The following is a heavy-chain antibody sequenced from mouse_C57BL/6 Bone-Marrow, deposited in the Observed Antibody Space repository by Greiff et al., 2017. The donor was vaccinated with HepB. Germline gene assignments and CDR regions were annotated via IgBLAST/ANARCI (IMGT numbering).Heavy chain of an antibody. CDR3: ARHGSSPHWYFDV. CDR1: GFTFSSYG. J-gene: IGHJ1*03. V-gene: IGHV5-6*01. CDR2: ISSGGSYT. D-gene: IGHD1-1*01. Sequence: EVMLVESGGDLVKPGGSLKLSCAASGFTFSSYGMSWVRQTPDKRLEWVATISSGGSYTYYPDSVKGRFTISRENAKNTLYLQMSSLKSEDTAMYYCARHGSSPHWYFDVWGTGTTVTVSS.